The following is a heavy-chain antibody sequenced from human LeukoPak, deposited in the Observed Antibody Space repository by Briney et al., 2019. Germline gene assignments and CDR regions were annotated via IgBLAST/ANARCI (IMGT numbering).Heavy chain of an antibody. J-gene: IGHJ2*01. V-gene: IGHV3-66*02. D-gene: IGHD1-26*01. Sequence: GGSLRLSCAGSGLTVSADSMSWVRQAPGKGLEWVSIIQGGGGKYYAESVQGRFSVSRDNSKSILFLQMNSLRTKDTAVYYCARLRSGNPRLRYFDLWGRGTLVTVSS. CDR1: GLTVSADS. CDR3: ARLRSGNPRLRYFDL. CDR2: IQGGGGK.